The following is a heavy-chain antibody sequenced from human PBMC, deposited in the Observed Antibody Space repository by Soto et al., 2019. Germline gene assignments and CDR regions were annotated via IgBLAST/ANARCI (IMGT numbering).Heavy chain of an antibody. V-gene: IGHV3-30*18. CDR1: GLTFSSYG. CDR3: AKDTYYHDSSGYYIFDY. D-gene: IGHD3-22*01. J-gene: IGHJ4*02. Sequence: QVQLVESGGGVVQPGRSLRLSCAASGLTFSSYGMHWVRQAPGKGLEWVAVISYDGSNKNYADSVKGRFTISRDNSKNTVYLQMNSLRAEDKAVYYCAKDTYYHDSSGYYIFDYWGQGTLVTVSS. CDR2: ISYDGSNK.